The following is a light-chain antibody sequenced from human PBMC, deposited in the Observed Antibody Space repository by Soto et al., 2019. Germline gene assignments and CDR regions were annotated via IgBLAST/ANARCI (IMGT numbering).Light chain of an antibody. V-gene: IGKV1-39*01. Sequence: DIKMTQSPSSLSASVGDRVTITCRASQSISNYLNWYQQKPGKAPKLLIYGASSLQSGVPSRFTGGGSGTDFTLTISSLQPEDFAAYYCQQSYRAPPTFGPGTKVDIK. CDR2: GAS. CDR1: QSISNY. CDR3: QQSYRAPPT. J-gene: IGKJ3*01.